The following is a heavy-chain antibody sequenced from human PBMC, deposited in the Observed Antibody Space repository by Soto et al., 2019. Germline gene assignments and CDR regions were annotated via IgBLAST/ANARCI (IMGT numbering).Heavy chain of an antibody. CDR3: ARDRYVVVVAATIGFDP. D-gene: IGHD2-15*01. CDR2: INPNSGGT. J-gene: IGHJ5*02. Sequence: ASVKVSCKASGYTFTGYYMHWVRQAPGQGLEWMGWINPNSGGTNYAQKFQGRVTMTRDTSISTAYMELSRLRSDDTAVYYCARDRYVVVVAATIGFDPWGQGTLVTVSS. V-gene: IGHV1-2*02. CDR1: GYTFTGYY.